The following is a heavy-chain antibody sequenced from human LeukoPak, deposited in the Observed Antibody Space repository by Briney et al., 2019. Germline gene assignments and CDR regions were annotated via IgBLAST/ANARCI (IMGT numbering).Heavy chain of an antibody. V-gene: IGHV1-24*01. CDR2: FDREDGET. J-gene: IGHJ4*02. Sequence: GASVKVSCKVSGYTLTELSMHWVRQAPGKGLEWMGGFDREDGETIYAQKFHGRVTMTEDTSTDTAYMELSSLRSEDTAVYYCATESLPYYDSSGYPNPFDYWGQGTLVTVSS. CDR3: ATESLPYYDSSGYPNPFDY. D-gene: IGHD3-22*01. CDR1: GYTLTELS.